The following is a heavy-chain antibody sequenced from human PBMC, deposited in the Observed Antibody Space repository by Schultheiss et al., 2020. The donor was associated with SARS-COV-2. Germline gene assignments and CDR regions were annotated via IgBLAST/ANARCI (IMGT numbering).Heavy chain of an antibody. V-gene: IGHV3-11*01. CDR3: ARDSNYDYIWGSYRYNWFDP. CDR1: GFTFSDYY. D-gene: IGHD3-16*02. Sequence: GGSLRLSCAASGFTFSDYYMSWIRQAPGKGLEWVSYISSSGSTIYYADSVKGRFTISRDNAKNSLYLQMNSLRAEDTAVYYCARDSNYDYIWGSYRYNWFDPWGQGTLVTVSS. CDR2: ISSSGSTI. J-gene: IGHJ5*02.